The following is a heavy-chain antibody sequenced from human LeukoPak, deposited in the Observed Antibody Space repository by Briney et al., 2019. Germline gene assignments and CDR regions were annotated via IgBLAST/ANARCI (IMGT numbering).Heavy chain of an antibody. CDR1: GYIFTDYG. J-gene: IGHJ3*01. CDR3: ARDAVGAKAFDF. Sequence: ASVQVSCKASGYIFTDYGISWVRQASGQGLEWMGWGSTFNGYRFYGQKFQGRVTMTTDTSTTTVYMHLTNVRSDDTAVYYCARDAVGAKAFDFWGQGTMVTVSS. V-gene: IGHV1-18*01. CDR2: GSTFNGYR. D-gene: IGHD1-26*01.